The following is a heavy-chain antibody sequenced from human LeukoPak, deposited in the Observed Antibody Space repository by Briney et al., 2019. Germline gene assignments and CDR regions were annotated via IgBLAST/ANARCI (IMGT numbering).Heavy chain of an antibody. J-gene: IGHJ3*02. CDR2: IYYSGST. CDR3: ARPPWSFAFDI. CDR1: GGSISSSSYY. Sequence: SETLSLTCTVSGGSISSSSYYWGWIRQPPGKGLEWIGSIYYSGSTYYNPSLKSRVTISVDTSKNQFSLKLSSVTAADTAVYYCARPPWSFAFDIWGQGTMVTVSS. D-gene: IGHD3-10*01. V-gene: IGHV4-39*01.